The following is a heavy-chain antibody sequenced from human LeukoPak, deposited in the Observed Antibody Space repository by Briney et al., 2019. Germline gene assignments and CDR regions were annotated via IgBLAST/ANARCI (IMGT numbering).Heavy chain of an antibody. CDR3: ARGWEGYFDY. D-gene: IGHD1-26*01. J-gene: IGHJ4*02. CDR1: GFTFDDYG. Sequence: GGSLRLSCAASGFTFDDYGMSWVRQAPGKGLEWVAGINWNGGSTGYADSVKGRFIISRDNAKNSLYLQMNSLRAEDTAVYYCARGWEGYFDYWGQGTLVTVSS. V-gene: IGHV3-20*04. CDR2: INWNGGST.